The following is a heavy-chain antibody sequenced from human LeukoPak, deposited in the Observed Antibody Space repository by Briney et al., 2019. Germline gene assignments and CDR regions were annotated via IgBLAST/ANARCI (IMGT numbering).Heavy chain of an antibody. CDR2: INPNSGGT. CDR3: ARDRQYSGSYPDAFDI. D-gene: IGHD1-26*01. J-gene: IGHJ3*02. V-gene: IGHV1-2*02. Sequence: GASVKVSCKASGYTFTGYYMHWVRQAPGQGLEWMGWINPNSGGTNYAQKFQGRVTMTRDTSISTAYMELSRPRSDDTAVYYCARDRQYSGSYPDAFDIWGQGTMVTVSS. CDR1: GYTFTGYY.